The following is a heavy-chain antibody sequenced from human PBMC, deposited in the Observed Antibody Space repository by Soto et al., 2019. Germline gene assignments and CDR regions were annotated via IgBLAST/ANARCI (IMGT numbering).Heavy chain of an antibody. J-gene: IGHJ4*02. D-gene: IGHD6-19*01. CDR2: ICRDGGGT. V-gene: IGHV3-48*03. CDR3: VRGTSAWRGMDY. CDR1: GFMFSSYE. Sequence: EVQLVESGGGLVQPGGSLRLSCEASGFMFSSYEMNWVRQSPGKGLEWVSRICRDGGGTDYADSVKGRFTISRDDAENSLHLQMNSLRVEDTAIYYCVRGTSAWRGMDYWGQGTLVTVSS.